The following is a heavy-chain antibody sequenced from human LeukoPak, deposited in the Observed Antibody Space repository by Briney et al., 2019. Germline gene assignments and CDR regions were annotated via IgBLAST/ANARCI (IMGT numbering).Heavy chain of an antibody. CDR3: AKGIVVVPAALFDY. V-gene: IGHV3-23*01. CDR2: ISGSGGST. CDR1: GFAFSSYA. D-gene: IGHD2-2*01. J-gene: IGHJ4*02. Sequence: GGSLRLSCAASGFAFSSYAMSWVRQAPGKGLEWVSAISGSGGSTYYADSVKGRFTISRDNSKNTLYLQMNSLRAEDTAVYYCAKGIVVVPAALFDYWGQGTLVTVSS.